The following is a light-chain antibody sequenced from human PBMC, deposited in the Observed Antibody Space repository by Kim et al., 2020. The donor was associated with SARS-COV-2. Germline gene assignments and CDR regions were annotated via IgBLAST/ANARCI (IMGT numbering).Light chain of an antibody. J-gene: IGLJ2*01. CDR1: SLRTYY. V-gene: IGLV3-19*01. CDR2: GKN. Sequence: SSELTQDPAVSVALGQTVRITCQGDSLRTYYASWYQQKPGQAPILVIYGKNTRPSGIPDRFSGSSSGNTASLTVTGAQAVDEADYYFNSRDNWGDHVVFG. CDR3: NSRDNWGDHVV.